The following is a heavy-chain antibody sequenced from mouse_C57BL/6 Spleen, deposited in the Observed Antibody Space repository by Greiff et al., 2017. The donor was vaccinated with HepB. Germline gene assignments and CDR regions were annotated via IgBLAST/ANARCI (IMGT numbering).Heavy chain of an antibody. CDR1: GFTFSDYG. CDR2: ISSGSSTI. V-gene: IGHV5-17*01. Sequence: EVQLQESGGGLVKPGGSLKLSCAASGFTFSDYGMHWVRQAPEKGLEWVAYISSGSSTIYYADTVKGRFTISRDNAKNTLFLQMTSLRSEDTAMYYCARHYGGAMDYWGQGTSVTVSS. CDR3: ARHYGGAMDY. D-gene: IGHD1-1*01. J-gene: IGHJ4*01.